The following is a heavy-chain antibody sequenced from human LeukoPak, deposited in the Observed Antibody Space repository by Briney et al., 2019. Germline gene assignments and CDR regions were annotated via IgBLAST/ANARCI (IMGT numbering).Heavy chain of an antibody. D-gene: IGHD6-6*01. CDR2: ISWNSGSI. Sequence: GRSLRLSCAASGFTFDDYAMHWVRQAPGKGLEGVSGISWNSGSIGYADSVKGRFTISRDNAKNSLYLQMNSLRAEDTALYYCAKAEGELVPFDYWGQGTLVTVSS. CDR1: GFTFDDYA. CDR3: AKAEGELVPFDY. J-gene: IGHJ4*02. V-gene: IGHV3-9*01.